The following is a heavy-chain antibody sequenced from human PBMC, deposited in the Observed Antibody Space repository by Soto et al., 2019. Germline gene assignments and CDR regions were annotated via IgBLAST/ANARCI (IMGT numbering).Heavy chain of an antibody. CDR2: INAGNGNT. J-gene: IGHJ3*02. V-gene: IGHV1-3*01. CDR1: GYTFTSYA. CDR3: ARVPSIGYCSGGSCPNADAFDI. D-gene: IGHD2-15*01. Sequence: ASVKVSCKASGYTFTSYATHWVRQAPGQRLEWMGWINAGNGNTKYSQKFQGRVTITRDTSASTAYMELSSLRSEDTAVYYCARVPSIGYCSGGSCPNADAFDIWGQGTMVTV.